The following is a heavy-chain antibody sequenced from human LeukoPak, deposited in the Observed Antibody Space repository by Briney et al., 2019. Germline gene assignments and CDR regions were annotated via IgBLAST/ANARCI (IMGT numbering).Heavy chain of an antibody. CDR3: ARYGSIAAAGTFDY. CDR2: VKQDGRGK. Sequence: GGSLPVSCAASGFTFSRFWMSWVRQAPGKGLEWVANVKQDGRGKYYVDPVKGRFTISRDNAKNSLYLQMNSLRAEDTAVYYCARYGSIAAAGTFDYWGQETVVTGFS. CDR1: GFTFSRFW. J-gene: IGHJ4*02. V-gene: IGHV3-7*04. D-gene: IGHD6-13*01.